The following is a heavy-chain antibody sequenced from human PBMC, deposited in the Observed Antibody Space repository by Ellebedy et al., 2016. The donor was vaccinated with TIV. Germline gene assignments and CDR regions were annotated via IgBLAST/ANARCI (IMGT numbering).Heavy chain of an antibody. J-gene: IGHJ4*02. V-gene: IGHV4-59*01. CDR1: GGSIRSFY. Sequence: SETLSLTCTVSGGSIRSFYWSWIRQSPGKGLEWIGYIFNSGSANYNPSLKSRVTMSVDTSKNQFSLKVRSVTAADTAEYYCARHTIFGVDFWGQGTLVTVSS. D-gene: IGHD3-3*01. CDR3: ARHTIFGVDF. CDR2: IFNSGSA.